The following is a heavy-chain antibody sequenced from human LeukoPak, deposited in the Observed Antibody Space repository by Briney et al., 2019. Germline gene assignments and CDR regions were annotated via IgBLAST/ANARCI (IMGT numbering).Heavy chain of an antibody. D-gene: IGHD2-2*01. J-gene: IGHJ2*01. CDR3: ARAPPSRVRKSSHIPAANYWYFDL. CDR1: GGSFSGYY. V-gene: IGHV4-34*01. Sequence: LETLSLTCAVYGGSFSGYYWSWIRQPPGKGLEWIGEINHSGSTNYNPSLKSRVTISVDTSKNQFSLKLSSVTAADTAVYYCARAPPSRVRKSSHIPAANYWYFDLWVRGTLVTVSS. CDR2: INHSGST.